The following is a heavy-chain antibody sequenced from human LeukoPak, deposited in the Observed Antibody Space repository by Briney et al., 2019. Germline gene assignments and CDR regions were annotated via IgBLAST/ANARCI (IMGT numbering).Heavy chain of an antibody. V-gene: IGHV3-23*01. CDR3: ARRRGMGVGEFDYYYAMDV. Sequence: PGGSLRLSCAASGFTFSSSAMNWVRQAPGRGLEWVSGVSGGGGATHYADSVQGRFTISRDNSKNTLYLHMNSLRADDTAVYYCARRRGMGVGEFDYYYAMDVWGQGTTVTVSS. D-gene: IGHD3-10*01. CDR2: VSGGGGAT. J-gene: IGHJ6*02. CDR1: GFTFSSSA.